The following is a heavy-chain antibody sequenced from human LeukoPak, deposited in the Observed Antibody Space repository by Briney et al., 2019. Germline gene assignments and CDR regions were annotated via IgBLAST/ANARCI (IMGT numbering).Heavy chain of an antibody. J-gene: IGHJ6*03. D-gene: IGHD6-13*01. V-gene: IGHV1-18*01. Sequence: GASVKVSCKASGYTFTSYGISWVRQAPGQGLEWMGWISAYNGNTNYAQKLQGRVTMTTDTSTSTAYMELRSLRSDDTAVYYCARACRGYSSSWYAYYMDVWGKGTTVTVSS. CDR2: ISAYNGNT. CDR1: GYTFTSYG. CDR3: ARACRGYSSSWYAYYMDV.